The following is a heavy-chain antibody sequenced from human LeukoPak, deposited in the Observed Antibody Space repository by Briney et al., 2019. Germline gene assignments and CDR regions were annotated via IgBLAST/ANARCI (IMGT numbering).Heavy chain of an antibody. CDR3: ARLYSTGWYGGPDY. Sequence: GGSLRLSCAGSGFSFSSHWMSWVRQAPGKGLEWVGNIEPDGSETYYVDSVKGRFTISRDNAKNSLYLQMSSLRVEDTAVYHCARLYSTGWYGGPDYWGRGTLVAVSS. V-gene: IGHV3-7*01. CDR1: GFSFSSHW. J-gene: IGHJ4*02. D-gene: IGHD6-19*01. CDR2: IEPDGSET.